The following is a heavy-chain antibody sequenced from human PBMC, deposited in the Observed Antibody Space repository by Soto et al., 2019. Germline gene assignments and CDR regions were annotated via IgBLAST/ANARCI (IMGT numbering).Heavy chain of an antibody. CDR1: GFTFDDYG. J-gene: IGHJ4*02. D-gene: IGHD1-26*01. V-gene: IGHV3-20*04. Sequence: GGSLRLSCAASGFTFDDYGMSWARQAPGKGLEWVSGVNWNGGSTGYADSVKGRFTISRDNAKNSLYLQMNSLKAEDTAFYYCVRGASLNFDHWGQGTLVTVSS. CDR2: VNWNGGST. CDR3: VRGASLNFDH.